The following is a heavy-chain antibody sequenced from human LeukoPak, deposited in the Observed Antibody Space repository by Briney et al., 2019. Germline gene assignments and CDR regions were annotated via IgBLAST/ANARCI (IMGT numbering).Heavy chain of an antibody. J-gene: IGHJ4*02. D-gene: IGHD3-16*01. CDR1: GDTISGYY. Sequence: SGTLSLTCTVSGDTISGYYWSWIRHPPGKGLEWIGYVYHTGHTHYSPSLKGQVTVSLDTSRNQVSQILISVTAADAAVYYCARHRFGNLFDYWGQGTLVFVSS. CDR2: VYHTGHT. CDR3: ARHRFGNLFDY. V-gene: IGHV4-59*01.